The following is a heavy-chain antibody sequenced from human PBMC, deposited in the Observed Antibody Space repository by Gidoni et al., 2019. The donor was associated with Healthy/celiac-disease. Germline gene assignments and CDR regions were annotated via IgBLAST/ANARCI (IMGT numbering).Heavy chain of an antibody. CDR1: GFTVSSNY. CDR2: IYSGGST. D-gene: IGHD3-22*01. CDR3: AREMKITMIVAV. V-gene: IGHV3-66*02. J-gene: IGHJ4*02. Sequence: EVQLVESGGGLVQPGGSLRLSCAASGFTVSSNYMSWVRQAPGKGLEWVSVIYSGGSTYYADSVKGRFTISRDNSKNTLYLQMNSLRAEDTAVYYCAREMKITMIVAVWGQGTLVTVSS.